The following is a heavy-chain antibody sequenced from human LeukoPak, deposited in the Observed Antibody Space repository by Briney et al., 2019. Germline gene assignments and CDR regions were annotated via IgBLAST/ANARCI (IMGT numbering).Heavy chain of an antibody. CDR1: GGSISSSSYY. CDR3: ARHSYRLGLDYFDY. V-gene: IGHV4-39*01. Sequence: PSETLSLTCTVSGGSISSSSYYWGWIRQPPGKGLEWIGSIYYSGSTYYNPSLKSRVTISVDTSKNQFSLKLSSVTAADTAVYYCARHSYRLGLDYFDYWGQGTLVTVSS. CDR2: IYYSGST. D-gene: IGHD3-9*01. J-gene: IGHJ4*02.